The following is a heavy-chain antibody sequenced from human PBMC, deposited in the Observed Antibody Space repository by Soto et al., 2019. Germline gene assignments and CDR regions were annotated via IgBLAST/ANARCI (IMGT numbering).Heavy chain of an antibody. J-gene: IGHJ4*02. Sequence: GASVKVSCKASGYTFTSCYMHWVRQAPGQGLEWMGIINPSGGSTSYAQKFQGRVTMTRDTSTSTVYTELSSLRSEDTAVYYCARDPYCSSTSCTYYFDYWGQGTLVTVSS. V-gene: IGHV1-46*01. CDR2: INPSGGST. CDR1: GYTFTSCY. D-gene: IGHD2-2*01. CDR3: ARDPYCSSTSCTYYFDY.